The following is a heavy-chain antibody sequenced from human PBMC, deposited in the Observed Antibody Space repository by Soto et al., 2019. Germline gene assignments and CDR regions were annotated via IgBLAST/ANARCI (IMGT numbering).Heavy chain of an antibody. Sequence: EVYLVESGGGVVRPGGSRRLPCAALGFGLEENALSWVGQGPGKGWEGVSGINRHGDSTGYADSVKGRFTISRDNAKNSLYLEMNGLRAEDTAFYYCARDHRWGYEYGDYGDSWGQGTLVTVSS. CDR3: ARDHRWGYEYGDYGDS. D-gene: IGHD4-17*01. CDR1: GFGLEENA. J-gene: IGHJ4*02. CDR2: INRHGDST. V-gene: IGHV3-20*04.